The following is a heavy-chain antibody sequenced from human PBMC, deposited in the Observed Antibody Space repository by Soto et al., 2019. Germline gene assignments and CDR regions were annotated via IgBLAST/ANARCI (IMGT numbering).Heavy chain of an antibody. CDR2: ISYDGSNK. Sequence: GGSLRLSCAASGFTFSSYGMHWVRQAPGKGLEWVAVISYDGSNKYYADSVKGRFTISRDNSKNTLYLQMNSLRAEDTAVYYCARGSLWFGEYPPYYYYMDVWGKGTTVTVSS. CDR1: GFTFSSYG. CDR3: ARGSLWFGEYPPYYYYMDV. D-gene: IGHD3-10*01. V-gene: IGHV3-30*03. J-gene: IGHJ6*03.